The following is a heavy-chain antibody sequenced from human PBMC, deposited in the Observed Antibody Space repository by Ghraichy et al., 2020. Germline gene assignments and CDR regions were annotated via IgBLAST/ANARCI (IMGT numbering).Heavy chain of an antibody. CDR2: IRSKTEGEAT. Sequence: GGSLRLSCTTSGFTFGDYAMSWFRQAPGKGLEWVGFIRSKTEGEATQYAASERGRFTISRDDSKSIAYLQMNSLKTDDTAMYYCVRDRPLDYWGQGTLVTVSS. V-gene: IGHV3-49*03. J-gene: IGHJ4*02. CDR1: GFTFGDYA. CDR3: VRDRPLDY.